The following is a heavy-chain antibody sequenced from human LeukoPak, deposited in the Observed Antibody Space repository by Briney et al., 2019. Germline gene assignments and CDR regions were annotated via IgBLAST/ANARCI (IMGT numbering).Heavy chain of an antibody. CDR3: AREAYCSSTSCYRRGHAFDI. D-gene: IGHD2-2*01. CDR1: GGSFSGYY. J-gene: IGHJ3*02. CDR2: INHSGST. Sequence: SETRSLTCAVYGGSFSGYYWSWIRQPPGKGLEWIGEINHSGSTNYNPSLKSRVTISVDTSKNQFSLKLSSVTAADTAVYYCAREAYCSSTSCYRRGHAFDIWGQGTMVTVSS. V-gene: IGHV4-34*01.